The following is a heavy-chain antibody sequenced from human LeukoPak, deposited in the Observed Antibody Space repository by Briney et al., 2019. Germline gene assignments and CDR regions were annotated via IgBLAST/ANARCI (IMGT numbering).Heavy chain of an antibody. CDR1: GYTFTGYY. Sequence: ASVKVSCKASGYTFTGYYMHWVRQAPGQGLEWMGWINPNSGGTNYAQKFQGRVTMTRDTSISTAYMELSRLRSDDTAVYYCARSNGSGSYFYYYYMDVWGKGTTVTISS. V-gene: IGHV1-2*02. CDR2: INPNSGGT. D-gene: IGHD3-10*01. CDR3: ARSNGSGSYFYYYYMDV. J-gene: IGHJ6*03.